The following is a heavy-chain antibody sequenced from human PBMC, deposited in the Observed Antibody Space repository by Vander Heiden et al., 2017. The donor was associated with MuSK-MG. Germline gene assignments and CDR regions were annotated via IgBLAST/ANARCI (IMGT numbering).Heavy chain of an antibody. CDR1: GSTFTGYY. Sequence: QVQLVQSGAEVKQPGASVKVSCKASGSTFTGYYMHWVRQAPGQGLEWMGRINPNSGGTNYAQKFQGRVTMTRDTSISTAYMELSRLRPDDTAVYYCARGASIAARGATTNWGQGTLVTVSS. J-gene: IGHJ4*02. CDR3: ARGASIAARGATTN. CDR2: INPNSGGT. D-gene: IGHD6-6*01. V-gene: IGHV1-2*06.